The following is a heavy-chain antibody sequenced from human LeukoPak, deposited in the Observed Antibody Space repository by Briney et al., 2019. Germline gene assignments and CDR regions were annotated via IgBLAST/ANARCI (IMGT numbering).Heavy chain of an antibody. CDR2: ITSSGSYI. J-gene: IGHJ4*02. V-gene: IGHV3-21*01. CDR1: GFTFSSYS. Sequence: GGSLRLSCAASGFTFSSYSMNWVRQPPGKGLEWVSSITSSGSYIYYADSVKGRFTISRDNAKNSLYLQMNSLRAEDTAVYYCARDPSSSRNFDYWGQGTLVTVSS. CDR3: ARDPSSSRNFDY. D-gene: IGHD6-13*01.